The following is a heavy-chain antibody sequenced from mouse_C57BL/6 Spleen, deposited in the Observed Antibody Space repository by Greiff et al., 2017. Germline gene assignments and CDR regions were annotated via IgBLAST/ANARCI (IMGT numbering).Heavy chain of an antibody. CDR1: GYTFTSYW. D-gene: IGHD1-1*01. CDR3: ARGGTTVVEDYFDY. CDR2: IDPSDSYT. J-gene: IGHJ2*01. Sequence: QVQLQQPGAELVMPGASVKLSCKASGYTFTSYWMHWVKQRPGQGLEWIGEIDPSDSYTNYHQKFKGKSTLTVDKSSSTAYMQLSSLTSEDSAVYYCARGGTTVVEDYFDYWGQGTTLTVSS. V-gene: IGHV1-69*01.